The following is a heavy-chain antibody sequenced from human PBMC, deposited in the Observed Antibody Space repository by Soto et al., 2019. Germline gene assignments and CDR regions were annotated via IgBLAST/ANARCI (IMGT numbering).Heavy chain of an antibody. CDR3: AKDRAVAGRSGAFDI. V-gene: IGHV3-30*18. D-gene: IGHD6-19*01. CDR2: ISLDGSKE. CDR1: GFTLSSYG. Sequence: PEGSLRLSCAASGFTLSSYGMHWVRQAPGKGLEWVALISLDGSKEYYADSVKGRFPISRDNSKNTLYLQMNSLRGEDTAVYYCAKDRAVAGRSGAFDIWGQGTMVTVSS. J-gene: IGHJ3*02.